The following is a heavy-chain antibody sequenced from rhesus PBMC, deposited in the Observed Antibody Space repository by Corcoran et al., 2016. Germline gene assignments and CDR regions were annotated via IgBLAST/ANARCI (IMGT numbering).Heavy chain of an antibody. J-gene: IGHJ4*01. D-gene: IGHD5-42*01. CDR1: GYSTSRGHY. Sequence: QVPLQESVPGLVKPSATLPLPCAVSGYSTSRGHYWICIRQPPGKGLEWFGCITYSGRPSTNPSLKSRVTISRDTSKNQFSLKRSSVTAADTAVYYCARGYSGYSPNWGQGVLVTVSS. V-gene: IGHV4-122*02. CDR2: ITYSGRP. CDR3: ARGYSGYSPN.